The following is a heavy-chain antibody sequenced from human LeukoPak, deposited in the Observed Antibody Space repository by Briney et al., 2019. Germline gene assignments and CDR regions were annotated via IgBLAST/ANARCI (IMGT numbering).Heavy chain of an antibody. Sequence: ASVKVSCKASGYTFTSYGISWVRRAPGQGLEWMGWISAYNGNTNYAQKLQGRVTMTTDTSTSTAYMELRSLRSDDTAVYYCARDSIVVVPAALLYWGQGTLVTVSS. CDR2: ISAYNGNT. CDR1: GYTFTSYG. J-gene: IGHJ4*02. D-gene: IGHD2-2*01. V-gene: IGHV1-18*01. CDR3: ARDSIVVVPAALLY.